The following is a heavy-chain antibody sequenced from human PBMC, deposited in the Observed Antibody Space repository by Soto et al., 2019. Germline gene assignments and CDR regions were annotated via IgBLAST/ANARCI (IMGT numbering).Heavy chain of an antibody. D-gene: IGHD4-17*01. CDR1: GFTFDDFA. J-gene: IGHJ6*02. V-gene: IGHV3-9*01. CDR2: ISWNSGNI. CDR3: AKDMGNYGDFDAMDV. Sequence: PVGSLRLSCAASGFTFDDFAMHWVRQAPGKGLEWVSGISWNSGNIGYADSVKGRFTISRDNAKKSLYLQMNSLRAEDTALYYCAKDMGNYGDFDAMDVWGQGTTVTVSS.